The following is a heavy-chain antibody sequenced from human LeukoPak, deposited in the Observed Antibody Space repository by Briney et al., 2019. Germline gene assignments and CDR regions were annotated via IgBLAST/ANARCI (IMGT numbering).Heavy chain of an antibody. J-gene: IGHJ5*02. CDR2: TSSDGSNT. CDR1: GFSVSSHG. CDR3: VRVSRSGSFDH. D-gene: IGHD3-22*01. Sequence: PGKSLSLSWAVSGFSVSSHGIYWIRHAPGKGMEGVALTSSDGSNTDYTDSVKGRYIISRDNPTRTRYLRMNSLSAENTASYISVRVSRSGSFDHWGEGDLVTASP. V-gene: IGHV3-30*03.